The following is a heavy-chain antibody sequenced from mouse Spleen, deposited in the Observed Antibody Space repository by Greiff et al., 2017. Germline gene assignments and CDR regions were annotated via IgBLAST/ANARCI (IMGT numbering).Heavy chain of an antibody. CDR2: ICPGGGDT. D-gene: IGHD2-10*01. J-gene: IGHJ4*01. Sequence: VKLMESGPELVKLGASVKISCEASGYAFSSSWMPWVRPRPGKGLEWIGRICPGGGDTYYTGKFKGKATLTADKSSSTAYMQLSSLTSEDSAVYFCARTYYGYYYAMDYRGQGTSGTVSS. V-gene: IGHV1-82*01. CDR1: GYAFSSSW. CDR3: ARTYYGYYYAMDY.